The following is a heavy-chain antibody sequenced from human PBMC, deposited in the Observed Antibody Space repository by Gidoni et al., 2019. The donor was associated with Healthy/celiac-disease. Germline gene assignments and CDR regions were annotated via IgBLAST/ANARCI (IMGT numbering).Heavy chain of an antibody. J-gene: IGHJ5*02. D-gene: IGHD3-10*01. CDR2: ISYSGGT. CDR3: VRPSGGSRFDP. Sequence: QLQLQQSGPGLGKPSETLSLTCTVPGGSISSSSYYWGWIRQPPGKGLEWIGSISYSGGTYHNPSLKSRVTISVDTSKNQFSLKLSSVTAADTAVYYCVRPSGGSRFDPWGQGTLVTVSS. CDR1: GGSISSSSYY. V-gene: IGHV4-39*01.